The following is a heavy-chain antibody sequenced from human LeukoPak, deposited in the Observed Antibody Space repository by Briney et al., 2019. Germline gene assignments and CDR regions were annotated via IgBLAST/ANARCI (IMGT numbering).Heavy chain of an antibody. D-gene: IGHD2-21*01. CDR2: IRSKANNYAT. CDR3: VGVVVNYYYYMDV. V-gene: IGHV3-73*01. J-gene: IGHJ6*03. CDR1: AFTFSGSA. Sequence: PGGSLRLSCAASAFTFSGSAIHWVRQASGKGLEWVGRIRSKANNYATAYAASVEGRFTISRDDSKSTAYLQMNSLKTEDTAVYYCVGVVVNYYYYMDVWGKGTTVTISS.